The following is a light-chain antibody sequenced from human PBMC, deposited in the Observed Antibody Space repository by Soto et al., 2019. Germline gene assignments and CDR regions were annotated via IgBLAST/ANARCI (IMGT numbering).Light chain of an antibody. CDR2: DVS. J-gene: IGLJ1*01. V-gene: IGLV2-8*01. CDR3: SSYAGSNYPYV. CDR1: SSDVGYYNY. Sequence: QSVLTQPPSASGSPGQSVTIACTGTSSDVGYYNYVSWYQQPPGKAPKLLIYDVSKRPSGVPDRFSGPKSGNTASLTVSGLQAEDEGDYYCSSYAGSNYPYVFGTGTKATVL.